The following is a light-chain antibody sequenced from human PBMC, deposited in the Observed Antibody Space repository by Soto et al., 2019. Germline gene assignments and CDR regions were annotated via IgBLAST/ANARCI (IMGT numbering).Light chain of an antibody. J-gene: IGLJ2*01. Sequence: QSVLTQPASVSGSPGQSITISCTGTSSDIGGYNYVSWYQQHPGTAPKLMIYDVSNRPSGVSNRFSGSKSGNTASLTISGLQAEYEADYYCTSYTRSTTLVFGGGTKLTVL. CDR2: DVS. CDR1: SSDIGGYNY. CDR3: TSYTRSTTLV. V-gene: IGLV2-14*03.